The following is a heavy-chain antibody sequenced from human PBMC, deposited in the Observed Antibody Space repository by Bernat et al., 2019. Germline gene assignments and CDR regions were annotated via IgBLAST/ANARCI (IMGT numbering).Heavy chain of an antibody. CDR3: ARRGGDRGWGAFDF. V-gene: IGHV3-23*01. J-gene: IGHJ3*01. CDR2: LSHTDGAA. Sequence: EVQLLDSGGGLVQPGGSLRLSCVASGFTLSSSAVSWVRQAPGMGPEWVSSLSHTDGAAYYADSVKGRFTISRDISSNTLYLQMNSLRAEDTAIYYCARRGGDRGWGAFDFCGQGTMVSVSS. D-gene: IGHD2-21*01. CDR1: GFTLSSSA.